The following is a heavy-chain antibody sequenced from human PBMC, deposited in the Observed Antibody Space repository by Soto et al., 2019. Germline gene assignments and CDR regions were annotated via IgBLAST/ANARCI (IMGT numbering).Heavy chain of an antibody. V-gene: IGHV1-18*01. CDR2: ISAYNGNT. Sequence: GASVKVTCKASGYTFTSYGIRWVRQAPGQGLEWMGWISAYNGNTNYAQKLQGRVTMTTDTSTSTAYMELRSLRSDDTAVYYCARDGDSYGSGGWFDPWGQGTLVTVSS. D-gene: IGHD3-10*01. CDR1: GYTFTSYG. CDR3: ARDGDSYGSGGWFDP. J-gene: IGHJ5*02.